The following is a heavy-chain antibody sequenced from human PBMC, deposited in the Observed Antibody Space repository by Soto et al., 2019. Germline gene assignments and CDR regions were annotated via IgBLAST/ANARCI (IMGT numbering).Heavy chain of an antibody. V-gene: IGHV1-46*01. CDR1: GYTFTSYY. CDR2: INPSGGST. Sequence: VASVKVSCKASGYTFTSYYMHWVRQAPGQGLEWMGIINPSGGSTSYAQKFQGRVTMTRDTSTSTVYMELSSLRSEDMAVYYCAREEFEDIVVAADPHNWFDPWGQGTLVTVSS. J-gene: IGHJ5*02. D-gene: IGHD2-15*01. CDR3: AREEFEDIVVAADPHNWFDP.